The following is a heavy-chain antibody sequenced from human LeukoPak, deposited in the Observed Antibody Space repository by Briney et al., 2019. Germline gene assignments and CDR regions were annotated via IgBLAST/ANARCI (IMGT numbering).Heavy chain of an antibody. CDR1: GFTFSSYG. CDR3: ARDTTYCSSTSCSIDY. V-gene: IGHV3-33*08. CDR2: IWYDGSNK. J-gene: IGHJ4*02. D-gene: IGHD2-2*01. Sequence: PGGSLRLSCAASGFTFSSYGMHWVRQAPGKGLEWVAVIWYDGSNKYYADSVKGRFTISRDNSKNTLYLQMNSLGAEDTAVYYCARDTTYCSSTSCSIDYWGQGTLVTVSS.